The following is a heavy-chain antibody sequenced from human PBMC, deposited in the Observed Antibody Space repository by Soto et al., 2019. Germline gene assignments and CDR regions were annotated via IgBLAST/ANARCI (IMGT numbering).Heavy chain of an antibody. D-gene: IGHD3-16*02. J-gene: IGHJ4*02. Sequence: GGSLRLSCAASGFTFSSYGMHWVRQAPGKGLEWVAVISYDGSNKYYADSVKGRFTISRDNSKNTLYLQMNSLRAEDTAVYYCAKDGNDYDYVWGSYPTFDYWGQGTLVTVSS. CDR1: GFTFSSYG. CDR3: AKDGNDYDYVWGSYPTFDY. CDR2: ISYDGSNK. V-gene: IGHV3-30*18.